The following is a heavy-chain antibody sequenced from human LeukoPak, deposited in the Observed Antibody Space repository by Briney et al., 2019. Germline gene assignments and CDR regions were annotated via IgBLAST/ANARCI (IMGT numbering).Heavy chain of an antibody. J-gene: IGHJ4*02. CDR3: ARRGPGYSSSWYVDY. V-gene: IGHV4-59*08. CDR1: GGSISSYY. D-gene: IGHD6-13*01. Sequence: PSETLSLTCTVSGGSISSYYWSWIRQPPGKGLEWMGYNYYSGSTNYNPSLKSRVTISVDTSKNQFSLKLSSVTAADTAVYYCARRGPGYSSSWYVDYWGQGTLVTVSS. CDR2: NYYSGST.